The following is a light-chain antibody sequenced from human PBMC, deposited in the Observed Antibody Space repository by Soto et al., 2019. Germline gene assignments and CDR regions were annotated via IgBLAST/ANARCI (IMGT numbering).Light chain of an antibody. CDR1: QSVGSN. Sequence: EIVMTQSPATLSVSPGERATLSCRASQSVGSNLAWYQQKPGQAPRLLIYGASTRATGIPGRFSGSGSGTEFTLTISSLQSEDFAVYYCQQDTNWPLTFGGGTKVEIK. CDR3: QQDTNWPLT. J-gene: IGKJ4*01. V-gene: IGKV3-15*01. CDR2: GAS.